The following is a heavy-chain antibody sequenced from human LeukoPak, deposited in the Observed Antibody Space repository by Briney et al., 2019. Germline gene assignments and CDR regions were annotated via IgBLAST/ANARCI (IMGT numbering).Heavy chain of an antibody. CDR2: MSSDGSNK. CDR3: AKDVVASITMIVVVPLDY. V-gene: IGHV3-30*18. J-gene: IGHJ4*02. D-gene: IGHD3-22*01. Sequence: GGSLSLACAVSGFSLSNYEMNWVRQVAGEGLGWGAVMSSDGSNKYYADSVKGRFTISRDNSKNTLYLQMNSLRAEDTAVYYCAKDVVASITMIVVVPLDYWGQGTLVTVSS. CDR1: GFSLSNYE.